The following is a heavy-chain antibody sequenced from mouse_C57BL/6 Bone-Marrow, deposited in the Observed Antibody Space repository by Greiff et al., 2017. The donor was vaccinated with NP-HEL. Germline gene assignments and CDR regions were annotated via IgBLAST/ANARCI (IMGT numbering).Heavy chain of an antibody. Sequence: EVHLVESGGGLVKPGGSLKLSCAASGFTFSSYAMSWVRQTPDKRLEWVATISDGGSYTYYPDNVKVRFPISRDNAKNNLYLPMSHLKSDDTAMYYCARFITTVGMDYWGQGTSVTVSS. CDR1: GFTFSSYA. CDR3: ARFITTVGMDY. CDR2: ISDGGSYT. D-gene: IGHD1-1*01. V-gene: IGHV5-4*01. J-gene: IGHJ4*01.